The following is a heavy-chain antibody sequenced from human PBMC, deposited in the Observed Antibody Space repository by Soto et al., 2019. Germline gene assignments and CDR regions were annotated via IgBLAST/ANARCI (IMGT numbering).Heavy chain of an antibody. J-gene: IGHJ4*02. D-gene: IGHD3-16*01. CDR3: ARALGSWGSYYFDH. CDR1: GFSLDTWGVG. Sequence: QITLKESGPTLVRPTQTLTLTCTVSGFSLDTWGVGVGWIRQSPGKAPEWLALIYWDDDKRYSPSLKNRLTITKYTSKNQVVLTVTNMDPVDTVTYYCARALGSWGSYYFDHWGQGTLVTVSS. V-gene: IGHV2-5*02. CDR2: IYWDDDK.